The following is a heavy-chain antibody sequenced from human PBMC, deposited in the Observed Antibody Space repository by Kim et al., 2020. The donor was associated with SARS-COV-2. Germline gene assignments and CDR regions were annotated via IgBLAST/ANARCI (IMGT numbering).Heavy chain of an antibody. CDR1: GDSVSSISAA. CDR2: TYYRSKWYN. CDR3: ARDPPWDGMDV. Sequence: SQTLSLSCAISGDSVSSISAAWNLIRQSPSRGLEWLGRTYYRSKWYNDYAVSVKSRITINPDTSKNQFSLQLNSVTPEDTAVYYCARDPPWDGMDVWGQGTTVTVS. J-gene: IGHJ6*02. V-gene: IGHV6-1*01.